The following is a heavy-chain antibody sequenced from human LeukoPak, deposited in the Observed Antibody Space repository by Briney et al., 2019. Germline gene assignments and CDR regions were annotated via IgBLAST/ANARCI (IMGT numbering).Heavy chain of an antibody. V-gene: IGHV3-30*03. CDR2: ISYDGSNK. J-gene: IGHJ4*02. CDR3: APGQNFWSGYLPFDY. CDR1: GFTFSSYE. Sequence: GGSLRLSCAASGFTFSSYEMNWVRQAPGKGLEWVAVISYDGSNKYYADSVKGRFTISRDNSKNTLYLQMNSLRAEDAAVYYCAPGQNFWSGYLPFDYWGQGTLVTVSS. D-gene: IGHD3-3*01.